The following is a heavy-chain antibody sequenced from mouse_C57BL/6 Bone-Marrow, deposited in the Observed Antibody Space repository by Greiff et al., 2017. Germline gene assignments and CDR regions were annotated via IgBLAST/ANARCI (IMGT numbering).Heavy chain of an antibody. CDR1: GFTFSDYY. CDR3: ARDYYGSRMYFDV. CDR2: ISNGGGST. D-gene: IGHD1-1*01. Sequence: EVQLQESGGGLVQPGGSLKLSCAASGFTFSDYYMYWVRQTPEKRLEWVAYISNGGGSTYYPDTVKGSFTLSRDNAKNTLYLQMSRLKSEDTAMYYCARDYYGSRMYFDVWGTGTTVTGSS. V-gene: IGHV5-12*01. J-gene: IGHJ1*03.